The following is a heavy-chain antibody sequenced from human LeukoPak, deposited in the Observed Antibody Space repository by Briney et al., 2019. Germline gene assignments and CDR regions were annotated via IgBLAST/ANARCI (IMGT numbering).Heavy chain of an antibody. V-gene: IGHV3-48*03. J-gene: IGHJ5*02. Sequence: PGGSLRLSCAASGFTFSSYEMNWVRQAPGKGLEWVSYISSSGSTIYYADSVKGRFTISRDNSKNSLYLQMNSLRAEDTAAYYCARDAYLWFVLPGVDNWFDPWGQGTLVTVSS. CDR1: GFTFSSYE. CDR3: ARDAYLWFVLPGVDNWFDP. D-gene: IGHD3-10*01. CDR2: ISSSGSTI.